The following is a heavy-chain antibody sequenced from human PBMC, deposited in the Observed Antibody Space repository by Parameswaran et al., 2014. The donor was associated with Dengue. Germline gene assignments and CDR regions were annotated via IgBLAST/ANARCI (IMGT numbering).Heavy chain of an antibody. CDR2: INHSGST. CDR3: ARGRILLRFLEWLPYYYGMDV. Sequence: RWIRQPPGKGLEWIGEINHSGSTNYNPSLKSRVTISVDTSKNQFSLKLSSVTAADTAVYYCARGRILLRFLEWLPYYYGMDVRGQGTTVTV. V-gene: IGHV4-34*01. D-gene: IGHD3-3*01. J-gene: IGHJ6*02.